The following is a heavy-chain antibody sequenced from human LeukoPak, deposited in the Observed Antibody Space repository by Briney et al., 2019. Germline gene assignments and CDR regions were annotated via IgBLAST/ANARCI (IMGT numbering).Heavy chain of an antibody. V-gene: IGHV3-30*18. CDR1: GFPFSTYG. J-gene: IGHJ4*02. CDR3: AKDASPTGDNFFDY. Sequence: PGKSLRLSCAAPGFPFSTYGMHWVRQTPGKGLEWVAVISKDAINKFYEDSVKGRFTISRDDSKNTVYLHMDTLRADDTAMYYCAKDASPTGDNFFDYWGRGTLVTVSS. D-gene: IGHD2-21*02. CDR2: ISKDAINK.